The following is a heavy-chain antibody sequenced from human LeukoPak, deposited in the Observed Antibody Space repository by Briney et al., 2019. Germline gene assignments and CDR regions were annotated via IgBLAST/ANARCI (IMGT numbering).Heavy chain of an antibody. CDR1: GGSFSGYY. V-gene: IGHV4-34*01. CDR3: ARVAGNPYYYGSGSYYKY. D-gene: IGHD3-10*01. CDR2: INHSGST. Sequence: SEALSLTCAVYGGSFSGYYWSWIRQPPGKGLEWIGEINHSGSTNYNPSLKSRVTISVDTSKNQFSLKLSSVTAADTAVYYCARVAGNPYYYGSGSYYKYWGQGTLVTVSS. J-gene: IGHJ4*02.